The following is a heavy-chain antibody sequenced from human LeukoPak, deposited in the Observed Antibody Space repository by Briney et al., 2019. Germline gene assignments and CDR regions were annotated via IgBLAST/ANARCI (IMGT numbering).Heavy chain of an antibody. V-gene: IGHV1-69*13. CDR1: GGTFSSYA. Sequence: GASVKVSCKASGGTFSSYAISWVRQAPGQGLEWMGGIIPIFGTANYAQKFQGRVTITADESTSTAYMELSSLRSEDTAVYYCARPSITIFGVVIGTTPYYYYMDVWGKGTTVTVSS. D-gene: IGHD3-3*01. CDR2: IIPIFGTA. CDR3: ARPSITIFGVVIGTTPYYYYMDV. J-gene: IGHJ6*03.